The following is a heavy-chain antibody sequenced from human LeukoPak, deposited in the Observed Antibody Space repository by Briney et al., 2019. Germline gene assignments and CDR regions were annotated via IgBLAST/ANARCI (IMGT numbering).Heavy chain of an antibody. Sequence: GRSLRLSCAVSGFTFSSYAMNWVRQAPGKGLEWVSSLSDGGHSSFYADSVKGRFTIYRDDSQNILYLQMNNLSGDDTALYYCAFSPLGFNYGYAYWGQGTLVTVSS. J-gene: IGHJ4*02. V-gene: IGHV3-23*01. D-gene: IGHD5-18*01. CDR3: AFSPLGFNYGYAY. CDR2: LSDGGHSS. CDR1: GFTFSSYA.